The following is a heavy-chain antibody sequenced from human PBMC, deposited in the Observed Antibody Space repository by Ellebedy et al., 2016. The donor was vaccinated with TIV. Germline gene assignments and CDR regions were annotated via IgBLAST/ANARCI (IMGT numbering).Heavy chain of an antibody. CDR3: AKDRLLDYDISTGYYLPYYYGMDV. Sequence: PGGSLRLSCAASGFTFSSYAMTWVRQAPGKGLEWVSSISGSGGSTYYADSVKGRFTISRDNSKNTLFLQMNSLRAEDTAVYFCAKDRLLDYDISTGYYLPYYYGMDVWGQGTTVTVSS. CDR2: ISGSGGST. J-gene: IGHJ6*02. CDR1: GFTFSSYA. D-gene: IGHD3-9*01. V-gene: IGHV3-23*01.